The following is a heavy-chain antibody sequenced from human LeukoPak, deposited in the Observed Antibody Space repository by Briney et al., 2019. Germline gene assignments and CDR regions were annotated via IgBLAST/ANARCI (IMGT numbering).Heavy chain of an antibody. Sequence: GGSLRLSCAASGFTVRSYYMSWVRQAPGKGLEWVSVISYDGDTYYADSAKGRITISRDISKNTVYLQMNSLRAEDTAAYYCAREYLGVGTIDYRGQGTLVTVSS. CDR3: AREYLGVGTIDY. J-gene: IGHJ4*02. D-gene: IGHD1-26*01. CDR2: ISYDGDT. V-gene: IGHV3-66*01. CDR1: GFTVRSYY.